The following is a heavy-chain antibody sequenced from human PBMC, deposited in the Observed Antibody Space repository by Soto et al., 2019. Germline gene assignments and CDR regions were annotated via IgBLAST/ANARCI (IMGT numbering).Heavy chain of an antibody. CDR2: IYRTGST. V-gene: IGHV4-4*02. J-gene: IGHJ4*02. D-gene: IGHD1-7*01. CDR3: ASRDPGTSVDY. CDR1: GGSFTSNNW. Sequence: LRRTLYLTCAVSGGSFTSNNWWTLVRQPPGQGLEWIGEIYRTGSTNYNPSLKSRVTISLDKSENQFSLKVTSLTAADTAVYYCASRDPGTSVDYWGQGTLVTVSS.